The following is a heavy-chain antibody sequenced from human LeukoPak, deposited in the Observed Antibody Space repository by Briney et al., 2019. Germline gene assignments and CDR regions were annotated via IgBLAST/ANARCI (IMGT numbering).Heavy chain of an antibody. CDR1: GGSISSSSYY. J-gene: IGHJ5*02. D-gene: IGHD6-19*01. CDR3: ARQIAVAGNWFDP. CDR2: IYYSGGT. Sequence: SETLSLTCTVSGGSISSSSYYWGWIRQPPGKGLEWIGSIYYSGGTYYNPSLKSRVTISVDTSKNQFSLKLSSVTAADTAVYYCARQIAVAGNWFDPWGQGTLVTVSS. V-gene: IGHV4-39*01.